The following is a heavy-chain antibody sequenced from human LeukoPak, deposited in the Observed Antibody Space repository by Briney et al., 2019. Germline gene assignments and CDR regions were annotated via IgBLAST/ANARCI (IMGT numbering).Heavy chain of an antibody. CDR2: ISWEGSTT. CDR1: GFMFDDHT. CDR3: AKARSSSWSYLES. J-gene: IGHJ4*02. V-gene: IGHV3-43*01. Sequence: GGSLRLSCAASGFMFDDHTMHWARQVPGKGLEWVSLISWEGSTTYYADSVKDRFTISRDTSKNSLSLQMNSLRPEDTALYYCAKARSSSWSYLESWGQGTLVTVSS. D-gene: IGHD6-13*01.